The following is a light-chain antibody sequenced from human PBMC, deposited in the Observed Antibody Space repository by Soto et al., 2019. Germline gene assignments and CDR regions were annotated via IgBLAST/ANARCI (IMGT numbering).Light chain of an antibody. CDR2: SNN. Sequence: QAVVTQPPSASGTPGQRVTVSCSGSSSNIGSNNVNWYQQLPGTAPKLLIYSNNQRPSGVPDRFSGSKSGTSASLAISGLQSEDEADDFCAAWDDSLNGPVFGGGTKLTVL. CDR1: SSNIGSNN. V-gene: IGLV1-44*01. J-gene: IGLJ3*02. CDR3: AAWDDSLNGPV.